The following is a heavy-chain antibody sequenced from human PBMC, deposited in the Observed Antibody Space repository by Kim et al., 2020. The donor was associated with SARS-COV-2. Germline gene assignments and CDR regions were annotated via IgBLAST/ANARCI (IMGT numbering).Heavy chain of an antibody. Sequence: SVKVSCKASGGTFSSYAISWVRQAPGQRLEWMGRIIPILGIANYAQKFQGRVTITADKSTSTAYMELSSLRSEDTAVYYCALGGGVAAREGDYYYMDVWGKGTTVTVSS. CDR1: GGTFSSYA. V-gene: IGHV1-69*04. D-gene: IGHD2-15*01. CDR2: IIPILGIA. J-gene: IGHJ6*03. CDR3: ALGGGVAAREGDYYYMDV.